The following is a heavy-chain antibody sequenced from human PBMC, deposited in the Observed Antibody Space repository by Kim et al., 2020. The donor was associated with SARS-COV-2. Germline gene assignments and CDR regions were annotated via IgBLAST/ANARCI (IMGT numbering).Heavy chain of an antibody. CDR2: IYYSGST. V-gene: IGHV4-59*08. CDR1: GGSISSYY. Sequence: SETLSLTCTVSGGSISSYYWSWIRQPPGKGLEWIGYIYYSGSTNYNPSLKSRVTISVDTSKNQFSLKLSSVTAADTAVYYCARHAIAAALYDAFDIWGQG. D-gene: IGHD6-13*01. J-gene: IGHJ3*02. CDR3: ARHAIAAALYDAFDI.